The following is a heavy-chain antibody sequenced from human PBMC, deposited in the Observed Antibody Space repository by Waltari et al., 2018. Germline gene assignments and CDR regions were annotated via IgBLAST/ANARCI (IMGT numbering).Heavy chain of an antibody. D-gene: IGHD7-27*01. V-gene: IGHV4-61*02. CDR3: AREVTKVELGRRLPHFFDS. CDR1: GDSITSNSFY. Sequence: QVQLQESGPGLVKPSQTLSLTCTVSGDSITSNSFYWNWVRQPAGKGVEWIGRFYSSEYINYNPSLKSRVTISRDTSKKQFFLKLTSVTAADTAFYYCAREVTKVELGRRLPHFFDSWGQGTLVTVSS. CDR2: FYSSEYI. J-gene: IGHJ4*02.